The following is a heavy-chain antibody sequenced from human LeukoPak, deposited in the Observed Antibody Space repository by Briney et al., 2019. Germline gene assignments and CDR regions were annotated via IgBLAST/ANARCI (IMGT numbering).Heavy chain of an antibody. D-gene: IGHD4-11*01. V-gene: IGHV4-31*03. J-gene: IGHJ4*02. CDR1: GDSMTRGGYY. Sequence: SETLSLTCSVSGDSMTRGGYYWSWVRQHPGKGLEWVGFIYHSGTTFYNPSLESRAAISVDTSQNQFSLKLTSVTAADTAVYYCARAVDYRNYFDYWGQGTLVTVSS. CDR2: IYHSGTT. CDR3: ARAVDYRNYFDY.